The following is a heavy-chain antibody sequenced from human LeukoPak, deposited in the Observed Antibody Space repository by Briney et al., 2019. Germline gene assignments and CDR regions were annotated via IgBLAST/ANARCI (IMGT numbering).Heavy chain of an antibody. CDR1: GDSVSSNSVT. CDR3: ARGDSSGYYRGVYYFDY. Sequence: SQTLSLTCAISGDSVSSNSVTWHWIRQSPSRGLEWLGRTYYRSKWYDDYAVAVKSRLTINPDTSKNQFSLQLNSVTPEDTAVYYCARGDSSGYYRGVYYFDYWGQGTLVTVSS. D-gene: IGHD3-22*01. V-gene: IGHV6-1*01. J-gene: IGHJ4*02. CDR2: TYYRSKWYD.